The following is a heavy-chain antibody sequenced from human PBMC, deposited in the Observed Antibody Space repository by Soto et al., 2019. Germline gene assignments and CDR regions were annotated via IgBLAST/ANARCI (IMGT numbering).Heavy chain of an antibody. CDR1: GFTFSNFA. Sequence: EVQLLESGGDLVQPGGSLRLSCAASGFTFSNFALTWVRQAPGKGLEWVSSISYSGGNTYQADSVKGRFSISRDNSKNTLYLQMNSLRTEDTALYYCARARGVAARGGYFDYWGQGTLVTVSS. CDR2: ISYSGGNT. D-gene: IGHD6-6*01. CDR3: ARARGVAARGGYFDY. V-gene: IGHV3-23*01. J-gene: IGHJ4*02.